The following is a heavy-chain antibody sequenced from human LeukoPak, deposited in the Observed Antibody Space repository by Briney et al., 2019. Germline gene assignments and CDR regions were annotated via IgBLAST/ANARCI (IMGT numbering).Heavy chain of an antibody. V-gene: IGHV1-8*01. CDR3: ARALSWTTDSYYYMDV. CDR1: GYTFTSYD. CDR2: MNPNSGNT. J-gene: IGHJ6*03. D-gene: IGHD3/OR15-3a*01. Sequence: GASVKVSCKASGYTFTSYDINRVRQATGQGLEWMGWMNPNSGNTGYAQKFQGRVTMTKNTSITTAYMELSSLRSEDTAVYYCARALSWTTDSYYYMDVWGKGTTVTVSS.